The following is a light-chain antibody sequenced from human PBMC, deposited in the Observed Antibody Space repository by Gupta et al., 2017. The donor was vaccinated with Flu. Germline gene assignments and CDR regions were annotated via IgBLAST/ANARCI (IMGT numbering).Light chain of an antibody. CDR3: SSYAGSNNLV. CDR1: SSDVGGYNY. CDR2: EVS. Sequence: QSALTQPPSASGSPGQSVPLSCPGTSSDVGGYNYVSWYQQHPGKAPKLIIYEVSKRPSGVPDRFSGSKSGNTASLTVSGLQAEDEADYYCSSYAGSNNLVFGGGTKLTVL. J-gene: IGLJ2*01. V-gene: IGLV2-8*01.